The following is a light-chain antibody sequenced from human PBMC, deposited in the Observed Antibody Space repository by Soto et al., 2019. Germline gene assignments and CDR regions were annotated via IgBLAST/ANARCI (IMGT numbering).Light chain of an antibody. CDR3: QQSYSRPPT. V-gene: IGKV1-39*01. CDR2: AAS. CDR1: QGISSY. J-gene: IGKJ1*01. Sequence: IQLTQSPSSLSASVGDRVTINCRASQGISSYLAWYHQKPGKAPNLLIFAASSLQSGVPSRFSGSRSGPDFPLTISSLQPEDFATYSCQQSYSRPPTFGQGTKVDI.